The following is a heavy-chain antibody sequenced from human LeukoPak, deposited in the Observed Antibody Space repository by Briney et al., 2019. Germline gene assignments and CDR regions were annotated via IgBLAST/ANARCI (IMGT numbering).Heavy chain of an antibody. CDR1: GFTFSNHA. CDR3: AKGAMVVVVAPTEFDH. J-gene: IGHJ4*02. CDR2: ISGSGGST. V-gene: IGHV3-23*01. D-gene: IGHD2-15*01. Sequence: GGSLRLSCAASGFTFSNHAMNWVRQAPGKGLEWVSAISGSGGSTSYADSVKGRFTISRDNSKNILYLQVNSLRAEDTAVYYCAKGAMVVVVAPTEFDHWGQGALVTVSS.